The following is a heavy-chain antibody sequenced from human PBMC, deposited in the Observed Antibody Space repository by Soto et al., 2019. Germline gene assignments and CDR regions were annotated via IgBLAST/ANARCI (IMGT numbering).Heavy chain of an antibody. V-gene: IGHV4-61*01. CDR2: VYYIGRT. CDR3: AAGYSNSVFDP. D-gene: IGHD6-13*01. CDR1: GGSVSSGSFY. Sequence: QVQLQESGPGLVKPSETLSLSCTVSGGSVSSGSFYWSWIRQPPGMELEWIGFVYYIGRTNYNPSHKSRVAISVDTSKNQFSLKLSSVTAADTAVYYCAAGYSNSVFDPWGQGTLVTVSS. J-gene: IGHJ5*02.